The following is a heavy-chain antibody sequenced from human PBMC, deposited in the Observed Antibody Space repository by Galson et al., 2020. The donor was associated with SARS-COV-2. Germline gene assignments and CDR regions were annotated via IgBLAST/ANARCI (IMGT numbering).Heavy chain of an antibody. J-gene: IGHJ4*02. V-gene: IGHV3-48*02. CDR1: GFTFSSYS. CDR2: ISSSSSTI. Sequence: GGSLRLSCAASGFTFSSYSMNWVRQAPGKGLEWVSYISSSSSTIYYADSVKGRFTISRDNAKNSLYLQMNSLRDEDTAVYYCARSPVWNYVAPPYLFDYWGQGTLVTVSS. CDR3: ARSPVWNYVAPPYLFDY. D-gene: IGHD1-7*01.